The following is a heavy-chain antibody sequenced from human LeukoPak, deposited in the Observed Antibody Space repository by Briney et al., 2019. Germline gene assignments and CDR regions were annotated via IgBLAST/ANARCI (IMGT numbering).Heavy chain of an antibody. V-gene: IGHV3-53*01. CDR2: IYSGGST. Sequence: AGGSLRLSCAASGFTVSSNYMSWVRQAPGKGLEWVSVIYSGGSTYYADSVKGRFTISRDNSKNTLYLQMNSLRAGDTAVYYCARLRGYSYGAIDYWGQGTLVTVSS. J-gene: IGHJ4*02. CDR3: ARLRGYSYGAIDY. D-gene: IGHD5-18*01. CDR1: GFTVSSNY.